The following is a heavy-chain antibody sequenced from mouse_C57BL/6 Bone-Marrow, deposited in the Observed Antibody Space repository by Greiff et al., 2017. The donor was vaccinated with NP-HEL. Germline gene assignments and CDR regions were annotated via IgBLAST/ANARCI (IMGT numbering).Heavy chain of an antibody. D-gene: IGHD1-1*01. J-gene: IGHJ4*01. CDR1: GFTFSSYG. V-gene: IGHV5-6*01. CDR3: ARHAPYYGGSSYVYLYAMDY. CDR2: ISSGGSYT. Sequence: EVKVVESGGDLVKPGGSLKLSCAASGFTFSSYGMSWVRQTPDKRLEWVATISSGGSYTYSPDSVQGRFTISRDNAKNTLYLQRSRLKSEDTAMYYCARHAPYYGGSSYVYLYAMDYWGQGTSVTVSS.